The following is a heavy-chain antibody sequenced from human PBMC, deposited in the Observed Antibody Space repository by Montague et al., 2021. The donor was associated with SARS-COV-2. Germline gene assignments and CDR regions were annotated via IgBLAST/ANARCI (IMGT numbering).Heavy chain of an antibody. CDR1: GVSVTAYY. CDR2: VLYNKGT. Sequence: SETLSLTCTVSGVSVTAYYWSWIRQPPGKGLEWVGDVLYNKGTNFNPSLMSRVAISVDTSKNQFSLRLTSVTAADTAFYYCLRHPHYDGLNGPPDFWDQGTLVTVSS. V-gene: IGHV4-59*08. D-gene: IGHD3-9*01. CDR3: LRHPHYDGLNGPPDF. J-gene: IGHJ4*02.